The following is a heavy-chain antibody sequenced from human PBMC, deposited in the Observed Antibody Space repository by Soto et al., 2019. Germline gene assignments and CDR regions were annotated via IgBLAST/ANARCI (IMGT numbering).Heavy chain of an antibody. CDR2: NNHSGST. J-gene: IGHJ4*01. V-gene: IGHV4-34*01. CDR1: GGSFSGYY. Sequence: SETLSLTCAVYGGSFSGYYWTWIRQPPGTGLEWIGENNHSGSTNYNPSLKSRITITVDTSKNQFSLKMTSVTAADTAVYYCARDKITGLFDYWGHGALVTVSS. D-gene: IGHD2-8*02. CDR3: ARDKITGLFDY.